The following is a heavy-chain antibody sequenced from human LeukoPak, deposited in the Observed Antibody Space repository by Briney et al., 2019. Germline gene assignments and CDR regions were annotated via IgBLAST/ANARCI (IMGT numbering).Heavy chain of an antibody. CDR2: INPSGGST. CDR1: GYTFTGYY. D-gene: IGHD3-10*01. V-gene: IGHV1-46*01. Sequence: ASVTVSCKASGYTFTGYYMHWVRQAPGQGLEWMGIINPSGGSTSYAQKFQGRVTMTRDTSTSTVYMELSSLRSEDTAVYYCARGFQPRFGELFPPAYFQHWGQGTLVTVSS. CDR3: ARGFQPRFGELFPPAYFQH. J-gene: IGHJ1*01.